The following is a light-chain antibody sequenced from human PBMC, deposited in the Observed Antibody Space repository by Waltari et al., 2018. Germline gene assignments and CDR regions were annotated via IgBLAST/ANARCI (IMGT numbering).Light chain of an antibody. J-gene: IGKJ2*01. CDR2: AAS. Sequence: DIQMTQSPSSLSASVGDRVAITCRASQSVDNYLNWYRQSPGKAPELLIYAASSLQGGVPSRCTGSGYGTDFTLTISSLQSEDFATYYCQQSYSMPRTFGQGTKLEI. CDR1: QSVDNY. CDR3: QQSYSMPRT. V-gene: IGKV1-39*01.